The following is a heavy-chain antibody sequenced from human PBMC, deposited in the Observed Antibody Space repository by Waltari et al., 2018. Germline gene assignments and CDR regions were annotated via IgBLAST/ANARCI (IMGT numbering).Heavy chain of an antibody. V-gene: IGHV4-34*01. J-gene: IGHJ4*02. CDR1: GGSFTTNY. Sequence: QVQLKQWGAGLLKISETLSLTCAVSGGSFTTNYWSWIRQSPGKGLECIGEIYHTGSHNYNPSLQNRVTISVDRSKSLFSLEVTSITAADAAIYYCARVKSGFDSWGQGTVVTVSS. CDR2: IYHTGSH. CDR3: ARVKSGFDS.